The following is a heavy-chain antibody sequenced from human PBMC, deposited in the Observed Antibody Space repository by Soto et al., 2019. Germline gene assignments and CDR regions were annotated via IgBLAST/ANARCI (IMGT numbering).Heavy chain of an antibody. CDR2: ITSGSDNI. D-gene: IGHD4-17*01. V-gene: IGHV3-21*01. J-gene: IGHJ4*02. CDR1: GFTFSYYT. Sequence: EVQLEESGGGLVRPGASLRLSCAASGFTFSYYTMIWVRQAPGQGLEWVSSITSGSDNIHYADSVKGRFTISRDNAKNSLYLHMSSLRDEDTAVYYCARHITTVTTERIDFWGQGTQVTVSS. CDR3: ARHITTVTTERIDF.